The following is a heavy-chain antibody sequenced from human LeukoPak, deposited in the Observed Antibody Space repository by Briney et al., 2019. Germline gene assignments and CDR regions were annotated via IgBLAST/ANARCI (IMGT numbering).Heavy chain of an antibody. Sequence: PSETLSLTCTVSGGSISSYYWSWIRQPPGKGLEWIGYIYYSGSTNYNPSLKSRVTISVDTSKNQFSLKLSSVTAADTAVYYCARGGYCSSTSCHPGGAFDIWGQGTMVTVSS. V-gene: IGHV4-59*01. CDR1: GGSISSYY. D-gene: IGHD2-2*01. CDR2: IYYSGST. CDR3: ARGGYCSSTSCHPGGAFDI. J-gene: IGHJ3*02.